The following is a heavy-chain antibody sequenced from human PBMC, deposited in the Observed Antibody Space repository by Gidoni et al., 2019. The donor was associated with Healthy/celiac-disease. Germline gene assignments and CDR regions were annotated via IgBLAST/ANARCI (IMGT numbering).Heavy chain of an antibody. CDR3: ARDRAYCGGDCLGDAFDI. V-gene: IGHV1-18*01. D-gene: IGHD2-21*02. CDR2: ISAYNGNT. CDR1: GYTVTSYG. Sequence: QVQLVQSGAEVKKPGASVKVSCKASGYTVTSYGISWVRQAPGQGLEWMGWISAYNGNTNYAQKLQGRVTMTTDTSTSTAYMELRSLRSDDTAVYYCARDRAYCGGDCLGDAFDIWGQGTMVTVSS. J-gene: IGHJ3*02.